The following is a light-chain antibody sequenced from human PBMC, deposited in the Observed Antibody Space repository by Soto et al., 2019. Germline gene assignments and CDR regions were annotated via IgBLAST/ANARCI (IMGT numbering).Light chain of an antibody. V-gene: IGLV2-14*03. CDR1: TSDVGAYNY. CDR2: DVT. J-gene: IGLJ3*02. Sequence: QSALTQPASVSGSLGQSITISCTGTTSDVGAYNYVSWYQQHPGKAPQLVIYDVTNRPSGVSNRFSGSKSGNTASLTISGLQAEDEADYYFSSYTSSSTLVFGGGTKLTVL. CDR3: SSYTSSSTLV.